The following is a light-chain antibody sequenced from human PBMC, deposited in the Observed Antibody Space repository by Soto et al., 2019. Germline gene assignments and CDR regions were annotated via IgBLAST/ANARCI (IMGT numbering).Light chain of an antibody. CDR2: DNY. CDR1: SSNIGRHA. Sequence: QSVLTQPPSASATPGQRVTIACSGTSSNIGRHAVNWYQQLPGTAPRLLIYDNYQRPSGVPDRFSGSKSGTSASLAISGLQSEDEPDYYCATWDDSLNGRAVFGGGTKLTVL. V-gene: IGLV1-44*01. CDR3: ATWDDSLNGRAV. J-gene: IGLJ3*02.